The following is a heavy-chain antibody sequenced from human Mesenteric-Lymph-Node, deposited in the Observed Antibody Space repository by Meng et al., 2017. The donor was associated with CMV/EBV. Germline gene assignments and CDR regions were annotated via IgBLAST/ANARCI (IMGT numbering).Heavy chain of an antibody. CDR3: ARSGDNGGHIAY. D-gene: IGHD4-23*01. Sequence: SVKVSCKALGGTFSSYTINWVRQAPGQGLEWMGGIIALVGVTSYAQKFQGRITITEDRATSTAHLELTSLTSEDTAVYYCARSGDNGGHIAYWGQGTVVTAPQ. CDR2: IIALVGVT. CDR1: GGTFSSYT. V-gene: IGHV1-69*10. J-gene: IGHJ4*02.